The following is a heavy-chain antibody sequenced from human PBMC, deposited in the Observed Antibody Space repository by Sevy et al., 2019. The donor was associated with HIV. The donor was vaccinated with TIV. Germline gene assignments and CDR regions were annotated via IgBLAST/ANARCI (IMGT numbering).Heavy chain of an antibody. CDR3: ARGGSSWYGYYYYYDMDV. Sequence: GGSLRLSCAASGFTFSDYYMSWIRQAPGKGLEWVSYISSSGSTIYYADSVKGRFTISRDNAKNSLYLQMNSLIAEDTAVYYCARGGSSWYGYYYYYDMDVWGQGTTVTVSS. CDR2: ISSSGSTI. J-gene: IGHJ6*02. CDR1: GFTFSDYY. D-gene: IGHD6-13*01. V-gene: IGHV3-11*01.